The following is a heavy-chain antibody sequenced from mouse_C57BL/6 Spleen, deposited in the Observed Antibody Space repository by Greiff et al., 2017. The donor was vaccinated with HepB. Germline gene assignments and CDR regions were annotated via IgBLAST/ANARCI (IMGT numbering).Heavy chain of an antibody. CDR1: GYTFTSYD. CDR2: IYPRDGST. J-gene: IGHJ2*01. Sequence: QVQLQQSGPELVKPGASVKLSCKASGYTFTSYDINWVKQRPGQGLEWIGWIYPRDGSTKYNEKFKGKATLTVDTSSSTAYMELHSLTSEDSAVYFCARERDYYYGSSYVYFDYWGQGTTLTVSS. D-gene: IGHD1-1*01. CDR3: ARERDYYYGSSYVYFDY. V-gene: IGHV1-85*01.